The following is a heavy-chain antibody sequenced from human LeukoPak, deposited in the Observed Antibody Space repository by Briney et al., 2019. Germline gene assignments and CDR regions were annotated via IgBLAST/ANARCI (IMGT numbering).Heavy chain of an antibody. CDR2: IYYSGST. V-gene: IGHV4-59*01. J-gene: IGHJ3*02. CDR3: ARSSWARDAFDI. Sequence: SETLSLTCTVSGGSISSYYWSWIRQPPGKGLEWIGCIYYSGSTNYNPSLKSRVTISVDTSKNQFSLKLSSVTAADTAVYYCARSSWARDAFDIWGQGTMVTVSS. CDR1: GGSISSYY.